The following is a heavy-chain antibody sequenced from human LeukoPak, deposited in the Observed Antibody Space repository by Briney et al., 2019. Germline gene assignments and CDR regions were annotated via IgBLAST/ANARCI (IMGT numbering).Heavy chain of an antibody. CDR1: XXTFXSXG. CDR3: ARLGSYYEDY. J-gene: IGHJ4*02. D-gene: IGHD1-26*01. CDR2: ISAYNGNT. V-gene: IGHV1-18*01. Sequence: SVXXSXKASXXTFXSXGISWVRQAPGQGLEWMGWISAYNGNTNYAQKLQGRVTMTTDTSTSTAYMELRSLRSDDTAVYYCARLGSYYEDYWGQGTLVTVSS.